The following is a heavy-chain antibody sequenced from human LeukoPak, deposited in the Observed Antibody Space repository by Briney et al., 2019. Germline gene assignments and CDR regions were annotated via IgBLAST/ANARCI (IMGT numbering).Heavy chain of an antibody. CDR2: ISSSGSTI. D-gene: IGHD6-19*01. CDR3: ARPTGGSGWYSDFVY. J-gene: IGHJ4*02. Sequence: PGGSLRLSCAASGFTFSRYSMNWVRQAPGKGLEWVSYISSSGSTIYYADSVKGRFTISRDNAKNSLYLQMNSLRAEDTAVYYCARPTGGSGWYSDFVYWGQGTLVTVSS. CDR1: GFTFSRYS. V-gene: IGHV3-48*04.